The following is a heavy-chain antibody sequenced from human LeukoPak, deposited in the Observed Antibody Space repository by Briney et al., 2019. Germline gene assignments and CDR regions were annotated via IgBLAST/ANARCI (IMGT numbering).Heavy chain of an antibody. D-gene: IGHD2-15*01. CDR1: GFTFDDYA. J-gene: IGHJ6*02. CDR2: ISWNSGSI. CDR3: AKDQDIVDYYGMDV. V-gene: IGHV3-9*01. Sequence: QPGRSLRLSCAASGFTFDDYAMHWVRQAPGKGLEWVSGISWNSGSIGYAGSVKGRFTISRDNAKNSLYLQMNSLRAEDTALYYCAKDQDIVDYYGMDVWGQGTTVTVSS.